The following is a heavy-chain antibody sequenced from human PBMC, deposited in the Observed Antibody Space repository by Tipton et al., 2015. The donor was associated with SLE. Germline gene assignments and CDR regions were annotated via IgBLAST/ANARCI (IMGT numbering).Heavy chain of an antibody. Sequence: QSGPEVKKPGASVKVSCKASGYTFTSYGISWVRQAPGQGLEWMGIINPSGGSPSYAQKFQGRVTMTRDTSTSTVYMELSSLRSEDTAVYYCARSVVVTPFDYWGQGTLVTVSS. CDR3: ARSVVVTPFDY. J-gene: IGHJ4*02. D-gene: IGHD2-21*02. CDR1: GYTFTSYG. V-gene: IGHV1-46*01. CDR2: INPSGGSP.